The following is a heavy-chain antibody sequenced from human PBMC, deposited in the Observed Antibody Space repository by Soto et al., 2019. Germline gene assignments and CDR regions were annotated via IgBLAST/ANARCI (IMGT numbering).Heavy chain of an antibody. V-gene: IGHV3-66*01. D-gene: IGHD6-6*01. Sequence: GGSLRLSCAASGFTVSSNYMSWVRQAPGKGLEWVSVIYSGGSTYYADSVKGRFTISRDNSKNTLYLQMNSLRAEDTAVYYCAGSIAARIDPFDYWGQGTLVTVSS. CDR2: IYSGGST. J-gene: IGHJ4*02. CDR1: GFTVSSNY. CDR3: AGSIAARIDPFDY.